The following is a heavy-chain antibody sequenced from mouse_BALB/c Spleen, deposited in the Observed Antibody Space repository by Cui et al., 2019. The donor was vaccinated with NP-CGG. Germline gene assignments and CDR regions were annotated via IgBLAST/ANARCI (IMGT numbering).Heavy chain of an antibody. CDR2: IDPNSGGT. V-gene: IGHV1-72*01. CDR1: GYTFTSYW. CDR3: SRDDYYGSSYFDY. Sequence: QVQLQQPGAELVKQVASVKLSCKASGYTFTSYWMHWVKQRPGRGLEWIGRIDPNSGGTKYNEKFKSKATLTVYKPSSTADMQLSSLTSEISAVYYCSRDDYYGSSYFDYWGQCTTLTVSS. D-gene: IGHD1-1*01. J-gene: IGHJ2*01.